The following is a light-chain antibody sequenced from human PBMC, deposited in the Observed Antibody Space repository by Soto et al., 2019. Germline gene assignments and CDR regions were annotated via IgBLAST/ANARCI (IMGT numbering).Light chain of an antibody. CDR1: QSINSN. CDR2: RAS. CDR3: QQYNNWPRAT. Sequence: VMTQSPATLSLSPREGATLSFRASQSINSNLAWYQQKPGQAPRLFIFRASSRATGLPARFSASGSGTDFNLTISSLQSEDFAVYYCQQYNNWPRATFGGGTKVDIK. V-gene: IGKV3-15*01. J-gene: IGKJ4*01.